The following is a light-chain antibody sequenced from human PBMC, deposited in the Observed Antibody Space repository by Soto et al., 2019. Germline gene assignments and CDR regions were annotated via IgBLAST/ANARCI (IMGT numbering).Light chain of an antibody. CDR3: QQSKSLPLA. Sequence: DIQMNQSPSSVSASVEDIVTITCRASQDISSWLTWYPQKPGQAPKVLIYIASRWQSGVPSRFSGSRSGTDFSLTISSLQPEDFATYYCQQSKSLPLAFGGGTKVDIK. CDR2: IAS. V-gene: IGKV1-12*01. CDR1: QDISSW. J-gene: IGKJ4*01.